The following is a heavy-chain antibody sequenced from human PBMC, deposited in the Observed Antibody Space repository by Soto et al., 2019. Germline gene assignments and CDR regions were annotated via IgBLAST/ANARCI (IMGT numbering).Heavy chain of an antibody. J-gene: IGHJ4*02. Sequence: QVQLVQSGADVKTPGSSLKVSCTVSGSRFSNYVISWVRQAPGHGLEWLGRIIPIFNSTQYAQKFQGRVTITADKSTNTASLELSSLRSDDTAVYYCAREGRGKKAGYNGLVSLGYWGQGTLVTVSS. CDR2: IIPIFNST. CDR1: GSRFSNYV. D-gene: IGHD2-2*02. V-gene: IGHV1-69*06. CDR3: AREGRGKKAGYNGLVSLGY.